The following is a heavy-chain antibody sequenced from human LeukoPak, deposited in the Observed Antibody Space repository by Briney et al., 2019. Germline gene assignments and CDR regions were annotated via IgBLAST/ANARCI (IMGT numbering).Heavy chain of an antibody. CDR3: AALGVKAVAGTGWFDR. V-gene: IGHV1-58*01. J-gene: IGHJ5*02. CDR2: IVVGRGNT. CDR1: GFTFTISA. Sequence: WASAKVSSKASGFTFTISAVQWVRQARGQRLEWIGWIVVGRGNTNYAQKLRERVTITRDMSTSTAYMERSSLRSEDTAGYYCAALGVKAVAGTGWFDRWGQGTLVTVSS. D-gene: IGHD6-19*01.